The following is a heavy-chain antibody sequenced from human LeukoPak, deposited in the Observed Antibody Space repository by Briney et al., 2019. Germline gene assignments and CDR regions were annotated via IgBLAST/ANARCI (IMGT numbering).Heavy chain of an antibody. V-gene: IGHV1-18*01. Sequence: ASVKVSCKAYGYTFTSYGFSWVRQAPGQGLEWMGWISTYNGNTNYAQRLQGRVTMTTDTSTSTAYMDLRNLRSDDTAVYYCARTTVLIEPSDLDYWGQGTLVTVSS. D-gene: IGHD4-11*01. J-gene: IGHJ4*02. CDR3: ARTTVLIEPSDLDY. CDR2: ISTYNGNT. CDR1: GYTFTSYG.